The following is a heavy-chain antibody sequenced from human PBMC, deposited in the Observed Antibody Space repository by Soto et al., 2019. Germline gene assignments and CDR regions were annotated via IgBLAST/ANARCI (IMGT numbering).Heavy chain of an antibody. CDR1: GGSFSGYY. CDR2: INHSGST. V-gene: IGHV4-34*01. Sequence: SETLSLTCAVYGGSFSGYYWSWIRQPPGKGLEWIGEINHSGSTNYNPSLKSRVTISVDTSKNQFSLKLSSVTAADTAVYYCARGLRYCSGGSCYWFAPWGQGTLVTVSS. J-gene: IGHJ5*02. D-gene: IGHD2-15*01. CDR3: ARGLRYCSGGSCYWFAP.